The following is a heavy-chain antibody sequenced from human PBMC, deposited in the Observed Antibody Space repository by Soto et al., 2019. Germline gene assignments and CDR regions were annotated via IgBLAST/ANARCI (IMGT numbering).Heavy chain of an antibody. D-gene: IGHD3-3*01. CDR1: GFTFSSYA. Sequence: GGSLRLSCAASGFTFSSYAMNWVRQAPGKGLEWVSAITANGGATYYAKSVKGRFTISRDKSNSTLFLQMSDLRAEDTAVYYCAKDSTYYNFWSAFSYWGQGTLVTVSS. CDR2: ITANGGAT. J-gene: IGHJ4*02. V-gene: IGHV3-23*01. CDR3: AKDSTYYNFWSAFSY.